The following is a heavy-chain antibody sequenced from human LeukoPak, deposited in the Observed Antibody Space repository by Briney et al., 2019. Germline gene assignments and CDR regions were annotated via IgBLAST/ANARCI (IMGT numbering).Heavy chain of an antibody. V-gene: IGHV1-69*04. J-gene: IGHJ6*02. CDR1: GGTFSSYA. CDR3: AAPTFGTYYYYGMDV. D-gene: IGHD3-16*01. CDR2: IIPILGIA. Sequence: ASVKVSCKASGGTFSSYAISWVRQAPGQGLEWMGRIIPILGIANYAQKFQGRVTITADKSTSTAYMELSSLRSEDTAVYYCAAPTFGTYYYYGMDVWGQGTTVTVSS.